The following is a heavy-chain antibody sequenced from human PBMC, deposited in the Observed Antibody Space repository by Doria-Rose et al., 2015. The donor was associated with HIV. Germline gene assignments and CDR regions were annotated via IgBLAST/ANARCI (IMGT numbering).Heavy chain of an antibody. CDR3: ARIKSSRWYHKYYFDF. V-gene: IGHV2-26*01. CDR1: GVSLSSPGMG. J-gene: IGHJ4*02. CDR2: IFSDDDR. D-gene: IGHD6-13*01. Sequence: ESGPVLVKPTETLTLTCTVSGVSLSSPGMGVSWIRQPPGKALEWLANIFSDDDRSYKTSLKSRLTISRCTSTSQVVLTMTDMDPVDTATYYCARIKSSRWYHKYYFDFWGQGTLVIVSA.